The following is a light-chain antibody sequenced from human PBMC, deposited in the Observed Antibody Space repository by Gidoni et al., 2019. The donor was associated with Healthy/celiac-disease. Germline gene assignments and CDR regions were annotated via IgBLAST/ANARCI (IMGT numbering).Light chain of an antibody. Sequence: EIVMTQSPATLSVSPGERATLSCRASQSVSSNLAWYQQKPGQAPRRLIYGASTRATGIPARFSGSGSGTEFTLTISSLQSEDFAVYYCQQYNNWPPSTFGQXTKLEIK. J-gene: IGKJ2*01. CDR2: GAS. V-gene: IGKV3-15*01. CDR3: QQYNNWPPST. CDR1: QSVSSN.